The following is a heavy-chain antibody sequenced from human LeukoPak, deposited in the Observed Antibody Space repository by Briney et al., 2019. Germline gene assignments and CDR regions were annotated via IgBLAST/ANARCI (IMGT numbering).Heavy chain of an antibody. V-gene: IGHV1-46*01. CDR1: GYTFTTYY. Sequence: ASVKVSCKASGYTFTTYYMHWVRQAPGQGLKWMGIINPNGGSTTYAQKFQGRVTMTRDTSTSTVYMELSSLRSDDTAVYYCARLDFGVVTAFDPWGQGTLVTVSS. CDR3: ARLDFGVVTAFDP. CDR2: INPNGGST. D-gene: IGHD3-3*01. J-gene: IGHJ5*02.